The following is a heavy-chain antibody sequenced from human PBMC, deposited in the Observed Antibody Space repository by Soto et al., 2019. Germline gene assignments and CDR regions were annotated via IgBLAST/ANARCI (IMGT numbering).Heavy chain of an antibody. J-gene: IGHJ6*02. CDR3: AREANDFWSGYYSLDYYYYGMDV. CDR2: IYTSGST. D-gene: IGHD3-3*01. Sequence: QVQLQESGPGLVKPSETLSLTCTVSGGSISSYYWCWIRQPAGKGLEWIGRIYTSGSTNYNPSLKSRVTMSVDTSKNQFSLKLSSVTAADTAVYYCAREANDFWSGYYSLDYYYYGMDVWGQGTTVTVSS. V-gene: IGHV4-4*07. CDR1: GGSISSYY.